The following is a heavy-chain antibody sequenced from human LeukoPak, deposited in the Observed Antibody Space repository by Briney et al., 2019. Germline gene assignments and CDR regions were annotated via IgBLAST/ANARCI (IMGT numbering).Heavy chain of an antibody. V-gene: IGHV4-59*01. D-gene: IGHD6-19*01. J-gene: IGHJ4*02. CDR1: GGSISSYY. CDR3: ARGGGGEYSSGWYDY. CDR2: IYYSGTT. Sequence: LETLSLTCTVSGGSISSYYWSWIRQPPGKGLEWIGYIYYSGTTNYNPSLKSRVTISVAKSKNQFSLNLRSVTAADRAVYYCARGGGGEYSSGWYDYWGQGTLVTVSS.